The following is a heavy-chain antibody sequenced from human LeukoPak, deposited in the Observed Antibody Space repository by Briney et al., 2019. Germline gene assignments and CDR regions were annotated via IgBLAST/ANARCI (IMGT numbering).Heavy chain of an antibody. CDR1: GFTFRSYA. D-gene: IGHD2-2*01. CDR3: ARDESPFIVVVPAAHQAGQDY. V-gene: IGHV3-23*01. Sequence: GGSLRLSCAASGFTFRSYALSWVRQAPGKGLEWVSAISGSGGSTYYADSVRGRFTISRDISKNTLYLHMKTLSAEHRAVYYCARDESPFIVVVPAAHQAGQDYWGQGTLVTVSS. J-gene: IGHJ4*02. CDR2: ISGSGGST.